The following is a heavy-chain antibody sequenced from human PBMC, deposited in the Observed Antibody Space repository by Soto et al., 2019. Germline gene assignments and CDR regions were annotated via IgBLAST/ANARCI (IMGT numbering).Heavy chain of an antibody. J-gene: IGHJ3*01. CDR2: IRYSGKT. CDR3: ARFQYTVVTPFDL. V-gene: IGHV4-59*01. Sequence: QVQLQESGPGLVEPSETLSLTCTVSGGSLTNYFWTWIRQSPGKGLEWIAYIRYSGKTGYNPSLKSRVTISLDTPKNQFSLKLTSVTAADTAIYYCARFQYTVVTPFDLCGQGTMVIVSS. D-gene: IGHD2-21*02. CDR1: GGSLTNYF.